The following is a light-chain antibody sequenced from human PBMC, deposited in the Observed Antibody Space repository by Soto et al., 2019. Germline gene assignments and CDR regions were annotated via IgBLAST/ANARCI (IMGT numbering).Light chain of an antibody. CDR1: SSNFGAGYD. Sequence: QSVLTQPTSVSGAPGQRVTISCTGSSSNFGAGYDVHWYQQLPGTAPKLLIYGNNNRPSGVPDRFSGSKSGTSASLAITGLQAEDEADYYCHSYDSSLSGSKVVFGGGTKLTVL. V-gene: IGLV1-40*01. J-gene: IGLJ2*01. CDR3: HSYDSSLSGSKVV. CDR2: GNN.